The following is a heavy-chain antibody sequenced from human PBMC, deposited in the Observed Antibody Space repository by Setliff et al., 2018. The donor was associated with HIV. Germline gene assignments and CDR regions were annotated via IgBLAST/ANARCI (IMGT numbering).Heavy chain of an antibody. J-gene: IGHJ4*02. CDR1: GYAFTSYY. CDR2: IIPMFGTS. Sequence: ASVKVSCKASGYAFTSYYMHWVRQAPGPGLEWMGRIIPMFGTSNHAQKFQGRVTLTADKSTDTAYMELRSLRSEDTAVYYCARDSLPPPQQYYDFWSGLDSWGQGTLVTVSS. D-gene: IGHD3-3*01. CDR3: ARDSLPPPQQYYDFWSGLDS. V-gene: IGHV1-69*06.